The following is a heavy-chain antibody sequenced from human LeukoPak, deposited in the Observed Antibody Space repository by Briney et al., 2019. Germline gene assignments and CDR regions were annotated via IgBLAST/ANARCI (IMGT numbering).Heavy chain of an antibody. D-gene: IGHD6-19*01. J-gene: IGHJ1*01. CDR2: INHSGST. CDR3: ARGGNQQWLVQRYFQY. CDR1: GGSFSGYY. V-gene: IGHV4-34*01. Sequence: SETLSLTCAVYGGSFSGYYWSWIRQPPGKGLEWIGEINHSGSTNYNPSLKSRVTISVDTSKNQFSLKLSSVTAADTAVYYCARGGNQQWLVQRYFQYWGQGTLVTVSS.